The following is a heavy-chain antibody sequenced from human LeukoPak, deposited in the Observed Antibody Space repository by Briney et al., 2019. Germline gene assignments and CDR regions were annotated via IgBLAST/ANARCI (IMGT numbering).Heavy chain of an antibody. CDR1: GGSISSYY. V-gene: IGHV4-59*01. D-gene: IGHD3-22*01. CDR2: IYYSGST. Sequence: PSETLSLTCTVSGGSISSYYWNWIRQPPGKGLEWIGYIYYSGSTNYNPSLKSRVTISVDTSKNQFSLKLSSVTAADTAVYYCARASRGYYDSTVDYWGQGTLVTVSS. J-gene: IGHJ4*02. CDR3: ARASRGYYDSTVDY.